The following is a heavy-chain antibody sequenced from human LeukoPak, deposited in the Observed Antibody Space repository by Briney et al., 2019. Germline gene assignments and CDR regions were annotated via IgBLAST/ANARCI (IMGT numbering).Heavy chain of an antibody. CDR2: INPNSGGT. Sequence: GASVTVSCTASGYTFTVYYMHWVRQAPGQGLEWMGWINPNSGGTNYAQKFQGRVTMTRDTSISTAYMELSRLRSDDTAVYYCARWGGGNWNDVSWLDYWGQGTLVTVSS. D-gene: IGHD1-1*01. V-gene: IGHV1-2*02. CDR3: ARWGGGNWNDVSWLDY. J-gene: IGHJ4*02. CDR1: GYTFTVYY.